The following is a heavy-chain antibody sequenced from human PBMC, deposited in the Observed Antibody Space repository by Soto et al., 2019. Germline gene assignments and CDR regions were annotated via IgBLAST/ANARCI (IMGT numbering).Heavy chain of an antibody. Sequence: SETLSLTCAVYGGCFSGYYWSWIRQPPGKGLEWIGEINHSGSTNYNPSLKSRVTISVDTSKNQFSLKLSSVTAADTAVYYCARRGSSSWYGYWGQGTLVTVSS. CDR2: INHSGST. CDR3: ARRGSSSWYGY. D-gene: IGHD6-13*01. V-gene: IGHV4-34*01. CDR1: GGCFSGYY. J-gene: IGHJ4*02.